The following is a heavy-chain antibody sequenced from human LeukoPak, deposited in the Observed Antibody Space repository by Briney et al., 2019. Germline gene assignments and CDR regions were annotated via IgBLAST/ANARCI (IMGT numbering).Heavy chain of an antibody. Sequence: GGSLRLSCAASGFTFSSYAMSWVRQAPGKGLEWVSAISGRGGSTYYADSVKGRFTISRDNSKNTLYLQMNSLRAEDTAVYYCAKAQRPTRFLGWYPLDYWGQGTLVTVSS. CDR2: ISGRGGST. CDR3: AKAQRPTRFLGWYPLDY. J-gene: IGHJ4*02. D-gene: IGHD3-3*01. CDR1: GFTFSSYA. V-gene: IGHV3-23*01.